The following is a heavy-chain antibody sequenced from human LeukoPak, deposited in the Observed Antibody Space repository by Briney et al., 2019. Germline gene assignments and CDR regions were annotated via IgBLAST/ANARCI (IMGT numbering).Heavy chain of an antibody. V-gene: IGHV3-21*04. CDR1: GFSFSSYA. J-gene: IGHJ4*02. CDR2: ISSSSSYI. CDR3: AKDPYYYDSSGYYNYPQPPDY. Sequence: PGGSLRLSCATSGFSFSSYAMSWVRQAPGKGLEWVSSISSSSSYIYYADSVMGRFTISRDNAKNSLYLQMNSLRAEDTAVYYCAKDPYYYDSSGYYNYPQPPDYWGQGTLVTVSS. D-gene: IGHD3-22*01.